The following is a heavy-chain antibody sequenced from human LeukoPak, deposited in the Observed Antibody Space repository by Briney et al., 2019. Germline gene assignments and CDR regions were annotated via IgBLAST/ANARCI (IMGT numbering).Heavy chain of an antibody. Sequence: GGSLRLSCAASGFTFSSYGMHWVRQAPGKGLEWVAFIRYDGSNKYYADSVKGRFTISRDNSKNTLHLQMNSLRAEDTAVYYCARDPSRWTPPVKFDYWGQGTLVTVSS. CDR1: GFTFSSYG. D-gene: IGHD3/OR15-3a*01. V-gene: IGHV3-30*02. J-gene: IGHJ4*02. CDR2: IRYDGSNK. CDR3: ARDPSRWTPPVKFDY.